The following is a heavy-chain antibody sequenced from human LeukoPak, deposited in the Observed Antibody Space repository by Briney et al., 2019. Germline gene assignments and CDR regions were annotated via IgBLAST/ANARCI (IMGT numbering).Heavy chain of an antibody. V-gene: IGHV1-18*01. CDR2: RSIYNGNT. D-gene: IGHD6-6*01. CDR1: GYDFINYG. J-gene: IGHJ4*02. CDR3: ARGGPFPSSSSSREYYLDY. Sequence: DSVKVSCKASGYDFINYGISWVRQAPGQGLEWMGWRSIYNGNTDYKLQGRVTMTTDTSTSTAYMELRSLRSDDTAVYYCARGGPFPSSSSSREYYLDYWGQGTLVTVSP.